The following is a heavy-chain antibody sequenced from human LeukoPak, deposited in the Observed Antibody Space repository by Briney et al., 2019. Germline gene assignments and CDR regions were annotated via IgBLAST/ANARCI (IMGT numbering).Heavy chain of an antibody. Sequence: SETLSLTCAVSGGSISSGGYSWSWIRQPPGKGLEWIGYICHSGSTYYNPSPKSRVTISVDRSKNQFSLKLSSVTAADTAVYYCASDRTGAFDYWGQGTLVTVSS. CDR3: ASDRTGAFDY. V-gene: IGHV4-30-2*01. CDR1: GGSISSGGYS. D-gene: IGHD1-1*01. J-gene: IGHJ4*02. CDR2: ICHSGST.